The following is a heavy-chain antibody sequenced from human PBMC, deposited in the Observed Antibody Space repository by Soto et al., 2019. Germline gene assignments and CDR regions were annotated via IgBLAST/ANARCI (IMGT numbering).Heavy chain of an antibody. J-gene: IGHJ1*01. D-gene: IGHD1-1*01. Sequence: VSWKVSCKYSGYTFTSYGISWVRQAPVQVLERMGWISAYTGNTNYAQKRQARVTMTTDTSTRTTNMELRSRRSDDTAVYYWARDRSGYGQHWGQGTLVTRSP. CDR2: ISAYTGNT. CDR1: GYTFTSYG. CDR3: ARDRSGYGQH. V-gene: IGHV1-18*04.